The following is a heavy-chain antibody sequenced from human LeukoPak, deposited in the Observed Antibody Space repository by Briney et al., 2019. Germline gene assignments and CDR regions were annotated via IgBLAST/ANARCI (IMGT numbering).Heavy chain of an antibody. CDR1: GFTFRSYA. J-gene: IGHJ4*02. D-gene: IGHD3-10*01. V-gene: IGHV3-30*04. CDR3: AKDYYALLWFGEFNRKYYFDY. Sequence: GGSLRLSCAASGFTFRSYAMYWVRQAPGKGLEWVAVISYDGSNIYYADSVKGRFTISRDNSKNTLYLQMNSLRAEDTAVYYCAKDYYALLWFGEFNRKYYFDYWGQGTLVTVSS. CDR2: ISYDGSNI.